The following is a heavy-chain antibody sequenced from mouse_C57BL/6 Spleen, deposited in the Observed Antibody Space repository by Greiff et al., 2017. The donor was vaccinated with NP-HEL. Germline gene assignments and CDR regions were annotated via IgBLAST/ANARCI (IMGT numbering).Heavy chain of an antibody. V-gene: IGHV1-82*01. D-gene: IGHD1-1*02. J-gene: IGHJ2*01. CDR1: GYAFSSSW. CDR3: ARWWPYFDY. Sequence: QVQLQQSGPELVKPGASVKISCKASGYAFSSSWMNWVKQRPGKGLEWIGRIYPGDGDTNYNGKFKGKATLTADKSSSPAYMKLSSLTSEDSAVYFFARWWPYFDYWGQGTTLTVSS. CDR2: IYPGDGDT.